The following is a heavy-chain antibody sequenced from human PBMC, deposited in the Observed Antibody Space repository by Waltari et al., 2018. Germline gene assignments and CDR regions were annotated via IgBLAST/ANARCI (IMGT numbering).Heavy chain of an antibody. D-gene: IGHD6-13*01. V-gene: IGHV4-34*01. Sequence: QVQLQQWGAGLLKPSETLSLTCAVYGGSFSGYYWSWIRQPPGKGLEWIGEINHRGSTNYNPSLKSRVTISVDTSKNQFSLKLSSVTAADTAVYYCARDHSSSWYGMDVWGQGTTVTVSS. CDR2: INHRGST. CDR1: GGSFSGYY. J-gene: IGHJ6*02. CDR3: ARDHSSSWYGMDV.